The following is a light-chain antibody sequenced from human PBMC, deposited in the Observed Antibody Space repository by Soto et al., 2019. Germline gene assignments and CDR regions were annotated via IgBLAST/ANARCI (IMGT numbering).Light chain of an antibody. CDR1: QSVSSSY. J-gene: IGKJ1*01. Sequence: EIVLTQSPGTLSLSPGERATLSCRASQSVSSSYLAWYHQRPGQAPRLLIYGASRRASGIPDRFSGSGSGTDFTLTISRLEPEDFAVYYCQQYDRSWTFGQGTKVEIK. V-gene: IGKV3-20*01. CDR3: QQYDRSWT. CDR2: GAS.